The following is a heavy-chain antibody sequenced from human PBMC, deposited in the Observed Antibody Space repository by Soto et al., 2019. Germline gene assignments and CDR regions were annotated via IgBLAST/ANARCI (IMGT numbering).Heavy chain of an antibody. CDR3: ARDAAYYDFWSGYEGGYYYYGMDV. Sequence: GASVKVSCKASGYTFTGYYMHWVRQAPGQGLEWMGWINPNSGGTNYAQKFQGRVTMTRDTSISTAYMELSRLRSDDTAVYYCARDAAYYDFWSGYEGGYYYYGMDVWGQGTTVTVSS. CDR2: INPNSGGT. V-gene: IGHV1-2*02. D-gene: IGHD3-3*01. J-gene: IGHJ6*02. CDR1: GYTFTGYY.